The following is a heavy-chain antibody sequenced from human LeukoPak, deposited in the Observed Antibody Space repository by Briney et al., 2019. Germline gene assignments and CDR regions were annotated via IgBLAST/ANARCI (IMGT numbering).Heavy chain of an antibody. CDR3: ARQADCSSTSCYLLDY. J-gene: IGHJ4*02. Sequence: SQTLSLTCAISGDSVSSNSAAWNWIRQSPSRGLEWLGRTYYRSKWYNDYAVSVKSRISINPDTSKNQFSLKLSSVTAADTAVYYCARQADCSSTSCYLLDYWGQGTLVTVSS. D-gene: IGHD2-2*01. CDR1: GDSVSSNSAA. V-gene: IGHV6-1*01. CDR2: TYYRSKWYN.